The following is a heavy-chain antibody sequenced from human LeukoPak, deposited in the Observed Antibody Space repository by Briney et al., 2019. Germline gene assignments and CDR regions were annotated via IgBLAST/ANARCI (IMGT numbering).Heavy chain of an antibody. CDR2: INSNSGST. D-gene: IGHD6-19*01. Sequence: GASVKVSCKASGYTFTDYDVHWVRQAPGQGLEWMGWINSNSGSTSYAQNFQGRVTMTRYTSISTLYVELSSLRSNDTAVYYCARVRVYSSGWNFDYWGQGTLVTVSS. CDR1: GYTFTDYD. J-gene: IGHJ4*02. V-gene: IGHV1-2*02. CDR3: ARVRVYSSGWNFDY.